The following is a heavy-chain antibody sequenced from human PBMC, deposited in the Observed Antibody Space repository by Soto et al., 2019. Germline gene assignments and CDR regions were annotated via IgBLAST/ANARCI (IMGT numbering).Heavy chain of an antibody. CDR1: GGSISSGGYY. V-gene: IGHV4-31*03. D-gene: IGHD5-12*01. CDR3: ARVHGPGYSGYGWSYFDY. CDR2: IYYSGST. J-gene: IGHJ4*02. Sequence: SETLSLTCTVSGGSISSGGYYWSWIRQHPGKGLEWIGYIYYSGSTYYNPSLKSRVTISVDTSKNQFSLKLSSVTAADTAGYYCARVHGPGYSGYGWSYFDYWGQGTRVTVSS.